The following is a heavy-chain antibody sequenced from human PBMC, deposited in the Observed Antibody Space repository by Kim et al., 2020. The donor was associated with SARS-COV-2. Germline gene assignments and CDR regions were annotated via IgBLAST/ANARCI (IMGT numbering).Heavy chain of an antibody. CDR2: ISGSGGST. V-gene: IGHV3-23*01. CDR1: GFTFSSYA. CDR3: AKDLSSCTSCYSYYYYYMDV. J-gene: IGHJ6*03. Sequence: GGSLRLSCAASGFTFSSYAMSWVRQAPGKGLEWVSAISGSGGSTYYADSVKGRFTISRDNSKNTLYLQMNSLRAEDTAVYYCAKDLSSCTSCYSYYYYYMDVWGKGTPVTVSS. D-gene: IGHD2-2*01.